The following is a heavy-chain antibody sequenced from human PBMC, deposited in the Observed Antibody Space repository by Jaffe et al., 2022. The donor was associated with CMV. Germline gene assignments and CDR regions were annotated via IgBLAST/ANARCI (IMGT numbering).Heavy chain of an antibody. D-gene: IGHD6-19*01. CDR2: INHSGRT. CDR1: GGSFRDHF. V-gene: IGHV4-34*02. CDR3: VRGILFTVALAGTGLDS. J-gene: IGHJ4*02. Sequence: QVQVQQWGAGLLKPSETLSLTCAVFGGSFRDHFWSWVRQPPGKGLEWIGEINHSGRTNYNPSLESRVTISVDTSKSWISLKLRSVTAADTAFYYCVRGILFTVALAGTGLDSWGQGTLVTVSS.